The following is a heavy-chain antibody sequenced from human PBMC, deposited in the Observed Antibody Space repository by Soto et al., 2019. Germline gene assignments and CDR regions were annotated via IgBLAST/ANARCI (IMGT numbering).Heavy chain of an antibody. Sequence: GSLRLSCAASGFTFIDHYINCFRHSPFKWLEWVARSRNKANSYSTEYAASVKGRYSISRDDSKISLSLQMNSLRTEDTAVYFCASAGIISGWRHFDYWGQGALVTVSS. V-gene: IGHV3-72*01. D-gene: IGHD6-19*01. CDR2: SRNKANSYST. J-gene: IGHJ4*02. CDR3: ASAGIISGWRHFDY. CDR1: GFTFIDHY.